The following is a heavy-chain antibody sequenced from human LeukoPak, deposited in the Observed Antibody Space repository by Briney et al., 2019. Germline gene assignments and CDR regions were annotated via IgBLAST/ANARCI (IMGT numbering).Heavy chain of an antibody. Sequence: GGSLRLSCAVSGFIVSSNYMTWVRQAPGKGLEWVSIIYSGGYTYSADSVKGRFTISRDSFKNTLYLQMNSLRPEDTAVYYCARVVPAATTWFDPWGQGTLVTVSS. CDR3: ARVVPAATTWFDP. D-gene: IGHD2-2*01. CDR1: GFIVSSNY. J-gene: IGHJ5*02. CDR2: IYSGGYT. V-gene: IGHV3-66*01.